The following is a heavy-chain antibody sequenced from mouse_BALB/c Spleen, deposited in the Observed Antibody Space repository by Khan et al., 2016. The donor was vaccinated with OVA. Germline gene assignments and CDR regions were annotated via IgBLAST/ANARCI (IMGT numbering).Heavy chain of an antibody. CDR3: ARTARIKY. V-gene: IGHV3-2*02. CDR1: GYSITSGYG. D-gene: IGHD1-2*01. CDR2: ISYSGST. Sequence: VQLKQSGPGLVKPSQSLSLTCTVTGYSITSGYGWNWIRQFPGNKLEWMGYISYSGSTNYNPSLKRRISITRDKSKNQFFLQFNSVTTEDTATXYCARTARIKYWGQGTTLTVSS. J-gene: IGHJ2*01.